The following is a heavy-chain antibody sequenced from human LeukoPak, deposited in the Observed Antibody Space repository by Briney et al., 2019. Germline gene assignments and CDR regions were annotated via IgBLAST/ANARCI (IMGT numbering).Heavy chain of an antibody. D-gene: IGHD2-2*01. CDR1: GGSFSGYY. CDR3: ARDFRYCSSTSCHYYMDV. Sequence: SETLSLTCAVYGGSFSGYYWSWIRQPAGKGLEWIGRIYTSGSTNYNPSLKSRVTISVDTSKNQFSLKLNSVTAADTAVYYCARDFRYCSSTSCHYYMDVWGKGTTVTVSS. V-gene: IGHV4-4*07. J-gene: IGHJ6*03. CDR2: IYTSGST.